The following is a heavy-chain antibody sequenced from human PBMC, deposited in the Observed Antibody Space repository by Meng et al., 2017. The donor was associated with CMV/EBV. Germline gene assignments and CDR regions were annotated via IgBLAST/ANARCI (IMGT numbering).Heavy chain of an antibody. CDR2: IYYSGST. CDR1: GGSISSYY. Sequence: GALRLSCTVSGGSISSYYWSWIRQPPGKGLEWIGYIYYSGSTNYNPSLKSRVTIAVDTSKNQFSPKLSSVTAADTAVYYCAREQYYYDSSGYYYLGGKDYWGQGTLVTVSS. CDR3: AREQYYYDSSGYYYLGGKDY. V-gene: IGHV4-59*01. J-gene: IGHJ4*02. D-gene: IGHD3-22*01.